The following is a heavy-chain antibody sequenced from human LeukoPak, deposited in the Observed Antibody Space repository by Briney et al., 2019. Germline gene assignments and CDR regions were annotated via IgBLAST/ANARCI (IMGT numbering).Heavy chain of an antibody. CDR2: ISAYNGNT. D-gene: IGHD3-22*01. CDR1: GYTFTSYY. J-gene: IGHJ6*03. CDR3: ARGVLPEDSSGYGYMDV. V-gene: IGHV1-18*04. Sequence: GASVKVSCKASGYTFTSYYMHWVRQAPGQGLEWMGWISAYNGNTNYAQKLQGRVTMTTDTSTSTAYMELRSLRSDDTAVYYCARGVLPEDSSGYGYMDVWGKGTTVTISS.